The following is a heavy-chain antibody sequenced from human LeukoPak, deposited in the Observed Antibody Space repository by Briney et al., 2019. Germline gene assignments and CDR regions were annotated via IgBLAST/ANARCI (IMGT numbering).Heavy chain of an antibody. CDR2: IYYSGST. V-gene: IGHV4-31*03. Sequence: SETLSLTCTVSGGSISSGGYYWSWIRQHPGKGLEWIGYIYYSGSTYYSPSLKSRVTISVDTSKNQFSLKLSSVTAADTAVYYCARGRATGYVDYWGQGTLVTVSS. D-gene: IGHD3-9*01. CDR3: ARGRATGYVDY. CDR1: GGSISSGGYY. J-gene: IGHJ4*02.